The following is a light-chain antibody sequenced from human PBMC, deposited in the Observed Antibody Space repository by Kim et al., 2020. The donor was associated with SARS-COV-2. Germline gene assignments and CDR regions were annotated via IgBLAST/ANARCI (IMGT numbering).Light chain of an antibody. Sequence: GQRVTISCTGSSSNIGAGYDVHWYQQLPGTAPKLLIYGNSNRPSGVPDRFSGSKSGTSASLAITGLQAEDEADYYCQSYDSSPGVVFGGGTQLTVL. J-gene: IGLJ2*01. V-gene: IGLV1-40*01. CDR2: GNS. CDR3: QSYDSSPGVV. CDR1: SSNIGAGYD.